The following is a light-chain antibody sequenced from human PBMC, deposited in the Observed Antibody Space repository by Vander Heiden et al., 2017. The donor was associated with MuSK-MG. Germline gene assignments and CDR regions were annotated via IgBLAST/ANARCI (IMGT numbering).Light chain of an antibody. Sequence: SALTQPASVSGSPGQSITISCTGTSRDVGSYNLVSWYQQHPAKAPKLMIYEVSKWAAGVSNRFSGSKSGNTASLTISEPQAEDEADYYCCTDAGSSTFVFGTGTKVTVL. CDR1: SRDVGSYNL. J-gene: IGLJ1*01. CDR3: CTDAGSSTFV. V-gene: IGLV2-23*02. CDR2: EVS.